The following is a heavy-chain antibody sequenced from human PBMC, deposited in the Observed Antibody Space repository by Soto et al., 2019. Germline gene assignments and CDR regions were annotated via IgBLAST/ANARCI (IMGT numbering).Heavy chain of an antibody. CDR3: ARGWYYYDSSGYYNFDY. CDR2: IWYDGSNK. CDR1: GFTFSSYG. J-gene: IGHJ4*02. V-gene: IGHV3-33*01. D-gene: IGHD3-22*01. Sequence: GGSLRLSCAASGFTFSSYGMHWVRQAPGKGLERVAVIWYDGSNKYYADSVKGRFTISRDNSKNTLYLQMNSLRAEDTAVYYCARGWYYYDSSGYYNFDYWGQGT.